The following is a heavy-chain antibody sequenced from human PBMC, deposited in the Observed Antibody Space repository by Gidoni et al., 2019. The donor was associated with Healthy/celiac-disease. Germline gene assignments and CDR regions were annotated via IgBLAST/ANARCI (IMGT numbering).Heavy chain of an antibody. Sequence: VQPEGSLRLSCAASGFTCSSYAMSWVRQAPGKGLEWVSAISGSGGSPYYADSVKGRFTISRDNSKNTLYLQMNSLRAEDTAVYYCAKEESVSYSTNFDYWGQGTLVTVSS. J-gene: IGHJ4*02. V-gene: IGHV3-23*01. D-gene: IGHD1-26*01. CDR3: AKEESVSYSTNFDY. CDR2: ISGSGGSP. CDR1: GFTCSSYA.